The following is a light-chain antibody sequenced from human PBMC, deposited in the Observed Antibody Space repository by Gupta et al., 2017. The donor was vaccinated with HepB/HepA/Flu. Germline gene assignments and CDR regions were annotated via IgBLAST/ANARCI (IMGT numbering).Light chain of an antibody. Sequence: QSVLTQPPSVSGAPGQRVIISCTGTSSNFGAGHDVHLYQQLPGTAPKLLIYANNNRPSGVPDRFSGSKSGASASLAITGLQAEDEADYYCHSYDNSLSGSVFGGGTKLTVL. J-gene: IGLJ2*01. CDR3: HSYDNSLSGSV. CDR1: SSNFGAGHD. CDR2: ANN. V-gene: IGLV1-40*01.